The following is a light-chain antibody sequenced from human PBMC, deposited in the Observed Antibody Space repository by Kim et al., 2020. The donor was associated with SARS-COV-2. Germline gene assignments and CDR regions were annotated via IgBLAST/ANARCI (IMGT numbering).Light chain of an antibody. V-gene: IGKV1-5*03. CDR2: KAS. Sequence: SVGDRVPIPCRASQSIAKWLARYQQKPGRAPKLLIYKASSLESGVPSRFSGSGSGTEFTLTISSLQPDDFATYYCQQYNSYSLWTFGQGTKVDIK. CDR3: QQYNSYSLWT. CDR1: QSIAKW. J-gene: IGKJ1*01.